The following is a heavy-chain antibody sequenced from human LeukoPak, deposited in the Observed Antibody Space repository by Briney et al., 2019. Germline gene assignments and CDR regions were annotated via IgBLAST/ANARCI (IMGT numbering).Heavy chain of an antibody. D-gene: IGHD5-12*01. V-gene: IGHV3-7*03. J-gene: IGHJ4*02. Sequence: PGGSLRLSCAASGFTFSSYWMSWVRQAPGKGLEWVANIKQDGSEKYYVDSVKGRFTISRDNAKNSLYLQMNSLRSDDTAVYYCARGYDYGGFDYWGQGTLVTVSS. CDR1: GFTFSSYW. CDR2: IKQDGSEK. CDR3: ARGYDYGGFDY.